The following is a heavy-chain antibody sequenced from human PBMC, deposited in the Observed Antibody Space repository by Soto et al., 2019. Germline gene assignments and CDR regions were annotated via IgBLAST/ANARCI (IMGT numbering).Heavy chain of an antibody. CDR3: ARESRRVVYCGGDCARDAFNI. CDR1: GGTFSSYA. J-gene: IGHJ3*02. V-gene: IGHV1-69*13. D-gene: IGHD2-21*02. CDR2: IIPIFGTA. Sequence: ASVKVSCKASGGTFSSYAISWVRQAPGQGLEWMGGIIPIFGTANYAQKFQGRVTITADESTSTAYMELSSLRSEDTAVYYCARESRRVVYCGGDCARDAFNICGQGTMVTV.